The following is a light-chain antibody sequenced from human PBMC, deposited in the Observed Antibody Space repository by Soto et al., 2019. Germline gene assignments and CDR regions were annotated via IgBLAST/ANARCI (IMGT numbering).Light chain of an antibody. CDR2: GAS. Sequence: DIQLTQSPPTLSASVGDRVTITCRASQSIRYYLAWYQQMPGKAPKLLIYGASSLQSGVPSRFSGSLSGTEFTLTISSLQPDDFATYFCQHHNSYSQTFGQGTKVEIK. CDR1: QSIRYY. J-gene: IGKJ1*01. CDR3: QHHNSYSQT. V-gene: IGKV1-5*01.